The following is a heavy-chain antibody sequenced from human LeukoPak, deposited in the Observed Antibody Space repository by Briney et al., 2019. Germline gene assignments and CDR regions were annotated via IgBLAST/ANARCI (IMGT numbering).Heavy chain of an antibody. CDR2: IYTSGST. D-gene: IGHD5-18*01. CDR1: GGSISSYY. J-gene: IGHJ5*02. Sequence: PSETLSLTCTVSGGSISSYYWSWIRQPAGKGLEWIGRIYTSGSTSYNPSLKSRVTMSVDTSKNQFSLKLSSVTAADTAVYYCARGGYSYGYHWFDPWGQGTLSPSPQ. V-gene: IGHV4-4*07. CDR3: ARGGYSYGYHWFDP.